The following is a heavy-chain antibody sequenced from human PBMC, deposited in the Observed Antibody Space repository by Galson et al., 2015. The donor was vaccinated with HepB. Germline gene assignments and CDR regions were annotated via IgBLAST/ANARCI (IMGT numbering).Heavy chain of an antibody. J-gene: IGHJ4*01. CDR2: IIPMFGSG. D-gene: IGHD3-22*01. CDR1: GGTLSSHA. CDR3: ARQYDTSGYYSY. V-gene: IGHV1-69*06. Sequence: SVKVSCKASGGTLSSHAINWVRQAPGQGLEWMGRIIPMFGSGNYAQKFHGRVTLTADKSKSTTYMELSSLRSEDTAVYYCARQYDTSGYYSYCGQGTLLTVSS.